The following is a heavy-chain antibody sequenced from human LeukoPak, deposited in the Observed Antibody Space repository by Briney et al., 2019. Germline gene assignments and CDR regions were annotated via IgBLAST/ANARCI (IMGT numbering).Heavy chain of an antibody. D-gene: IGHD5-18*01. CDR2: ISGSGGST. Sequence: GGSLRLSCAVSGFTFSSYAMSWVRQAPGKGLELVSAISGSGGSTYYADSVRGRFTNSRDNSKNTLYLQMNSLRDEDTAVYYCARDMNSYGSSWGQGTLVTVSS. V-gene: IGHV3-23*01. J-gene: IGHJ4*02. CDR3: ARDMNSYGSS. CDR1: GFTFSSYA.